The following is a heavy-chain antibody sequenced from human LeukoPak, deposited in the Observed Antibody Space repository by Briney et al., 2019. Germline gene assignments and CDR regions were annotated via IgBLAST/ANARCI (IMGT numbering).Heavy chain of an antibody. D-gene: IGHD3-22*01. Sequence: GPSVKVSCKASGYTFTSYGISWVRQAPGQGLEWMGWISAYNGDTNYAQKLQGRVTMTTDTSTSTAYMELRSLRSDDTAVYYCARGVIGYYYDSSGYPHDAFDIWGQGTMVTVSS. V-gene: IGHV1-18*01. CDR3: ARGVIGYYYDSSGYPHDAFDI. CDR1: GYTFTSYG. J-gene: IGHJ3*02. CDR2: ISAYNGDT.